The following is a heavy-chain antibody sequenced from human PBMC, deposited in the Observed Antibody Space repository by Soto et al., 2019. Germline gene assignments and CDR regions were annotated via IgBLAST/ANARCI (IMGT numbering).Heavy chain of an antibody. Sequence: PSETLSLTCAVSGGSMNTNTYYWGWIRQPPGKGLEWIGSMSRSGSTHYNPSLKSRLTISLDMSKNHFSLDLRSVTAADTAVFSCAGPLHARGGGQFPNWGQGTPVTVSS. CDR2: MSRSGST. V-gene: IGHV4-39*02. D-gene: IGHD3-10*01. CDR3: AGPLHARGGGQFPN. J-gene: IGHJ1*01. CDR1: GGSMNTNTYY.